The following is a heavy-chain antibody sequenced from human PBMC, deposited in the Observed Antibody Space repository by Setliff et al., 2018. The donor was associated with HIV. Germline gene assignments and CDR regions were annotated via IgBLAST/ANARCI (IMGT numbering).Heavy chain of an antibody. CDR2: INPSGGST. CDR3: ANGGSGGQFDY. CDR1: GYTFTSYY. V-gene: IGHV1-46*01. J-gene: IGHJ4*02. D-gene: IGHD3-16*01. Sequence: ASVKVSCKASGYTFTSYYMHWVRQAPGQGLEWMGIINPSGGSTSYAQKFQGRVTMTRDTSTSTVYMEMSGLSSEDTAIYYCANGGSGGQFDYWGQGTLVTVSS.